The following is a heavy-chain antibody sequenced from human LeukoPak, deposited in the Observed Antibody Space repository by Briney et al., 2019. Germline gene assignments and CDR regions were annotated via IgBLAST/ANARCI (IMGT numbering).Heavy chain of an antibody. CDR3: ASHGGSYLYYFDY. CDR1: GFTFSSYA. Sequence: GGSLRLSCAASGFTFSSYAMHWVRQAPGKGLEWVAVISYDGSNKYYADSVKGRFTISRDNSKNTLYLQMNSLRAEDTAVYYCASHGGSYLYYFDYWGQGTLVTVSS. V-gene: IGHV3-30-3*01. D-gene: IGHD1-26*01. J-gene: IGHJ4*02. CDR2: ISYDGSNK.